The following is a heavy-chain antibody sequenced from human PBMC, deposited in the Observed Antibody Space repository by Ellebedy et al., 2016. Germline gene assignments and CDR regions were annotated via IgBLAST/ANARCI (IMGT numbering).Heavy chain of an antibody. CDR1: GGSISSDTYY. Sequence: SETLSLTXIVSGGSISSDTYYWGWVRQPPGKGLEWVGSIYYSGSTYYNPSLRSRVTISMDTSKNQFSLKLSSVTAADTAVYYCARIYFLVSMIVVINWFDPWGQGTLVTVSS. D-gene: IGHD3-22*01. J-gene: IGHJ5*02. V-gene: IGHV4-39*01. CDR2: IYYSGST. CDR3: ARIYFLVSMIVVINWFDP.